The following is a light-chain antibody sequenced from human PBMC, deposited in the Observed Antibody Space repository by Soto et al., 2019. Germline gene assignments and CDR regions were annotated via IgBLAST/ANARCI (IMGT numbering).Light chain of an antibody. Sequence: DIQMTQSPSSVSASVGDRVTITCRASQSISSWLGWYQQKPGKAPKLLIYAASRLQIGVPSRFSGSESGTDFTLTISGLQPEDSATYYCQQANSFPWTFGQGTTVEIK. J-gene: IGKJ1*01. CDR2: AAS. V-gene: IGKV1-12*01. CDR1: QSISSW. CDR3: QQANSFPWT.